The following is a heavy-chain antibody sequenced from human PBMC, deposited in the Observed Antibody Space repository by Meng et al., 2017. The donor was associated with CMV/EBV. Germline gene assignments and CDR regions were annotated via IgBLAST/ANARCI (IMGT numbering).Heavy chain of an antibody. J-gene: IGHJ3*02. V-gene: IGHV4-59*01. CDR2: IYYSGST. D-gene: IGHD6-13*01. CDR1: GGSFSGYY. CDR3: ARVLAAAGNDAFDI. Sequence: GSLRLSCAVYGGSFSGYYWSWIRQPPGKGLEWIGYIYYSGSTNYNPSLKSRVTISVDTSKNQFSLKLSSVTAADTAVYYCARVLAAAGNDAFDIWGQGTMVTVSS.